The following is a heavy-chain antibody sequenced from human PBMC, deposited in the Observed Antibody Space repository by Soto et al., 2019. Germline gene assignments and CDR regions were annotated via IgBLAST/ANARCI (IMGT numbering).Heavy chain of an antibody. D-gene: IGHD6-19*01. CDR1: GFTFSSYS. V-gene: IGHV3-48*01. CDR3: ARERLGWLVRFDAFDI. CDR2: ISSSSSTI. J-gene: IGHJ3*02. Sequence: GGSLRLSCAASGFTFSSYSMNWVRQAPGKGLEWVSYISSSSSTIYYADSVKGRFTISRDNAKNSLYLQMNSLRAEDTAVYYCARERLGWLVRFDAFDIWGQGTMVTVSS.